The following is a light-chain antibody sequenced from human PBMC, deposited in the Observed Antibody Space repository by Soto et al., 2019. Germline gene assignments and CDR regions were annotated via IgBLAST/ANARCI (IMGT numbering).Light chain of an antibody. CDR1: SSDVGAYIY. V-gene: IGLV2-11*01. Sequence: QSALTQPRSVSGSHGQSVTFSCTGTSSDVGAYIYVSWYQQHPGKAPKLIIYDVIKRTSGVPDRFSGSKSGNTASLTISGLQAEDEADYYCCSYAGSYTHVFGTGTKVTVL. CDR3: CSYAGSYTHV. CDR2: DVI. J-gene: IGLJ1*01.